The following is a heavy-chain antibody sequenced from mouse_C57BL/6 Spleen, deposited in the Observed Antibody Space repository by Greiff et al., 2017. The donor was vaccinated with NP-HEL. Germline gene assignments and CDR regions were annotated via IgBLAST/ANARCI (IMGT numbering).Heavy chain of an antibody. J-gene: IGHJ4*01. CDR3: ARYGNYDGKYYAMDY. CDR1: GYTFTSYW. Sequence: QVQLQQPGAELVMPGASVKLSCKASGYTFTSYWMHWVKQRPGQGLEWIGEIDPSDSYTNYNQKFKGKSTLTVDKSSSTAYMQLSSLTSEDSAVYYCARYGNYDGKYYAMDYWGQGTSVTVSS. D-gene: IGHD2-1*01. CDR2: IDPSDSYT. V-gene: IGHV1-69*01.